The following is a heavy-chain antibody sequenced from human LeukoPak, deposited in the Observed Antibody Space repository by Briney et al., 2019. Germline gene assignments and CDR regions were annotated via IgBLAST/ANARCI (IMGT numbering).Heavy chain of an antibody. CDR3: ARDGGVGRIAVAGTFDY. Sequence: PGGSLRLSCAASGFTFSSYRMSWVRQAQGKGLEWVSSISSSSSYIYYADSVKGRFTISRDNAKNSLYLQMNSLRAEDTAVYYCARDGGVGRIAVAGTFDYWGQGTLVTVSS. J-gene: IGHJ4*02. CDR2: ISSSSSYI. V-gene: IGHV3-21*01. CDR1: GFTFSSYR. D-gene: IGHD6-19*01.